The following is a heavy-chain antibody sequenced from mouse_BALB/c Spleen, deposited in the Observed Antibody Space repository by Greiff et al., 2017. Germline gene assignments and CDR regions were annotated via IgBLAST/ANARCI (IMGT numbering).Heavy chain of an antibody. D-gene: IGHD1-2*01. J-gene: IGHJ3*01. Sequence: EVKLVESGPGLVKPSQSLSLTCSVTGYSITSGYYWNWIRQFPGNKLEWMGYISYDGSNNYNPSLKNRISITRDTSKNQFFLKLNSVTTEDTATYYCARGLLRPFAYWGQGTLVTVSA. CDR3: ARGLLRPFAY. V-gene: IGHV3-6*02. CDR2: ISYDGSN. CDR1: GYSITSGYY.